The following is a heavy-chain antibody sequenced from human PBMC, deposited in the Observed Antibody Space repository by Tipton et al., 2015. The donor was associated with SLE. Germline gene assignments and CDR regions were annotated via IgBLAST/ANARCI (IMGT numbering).Heavy chain of an antibody. Sequence: GLVKPSETLSLTCSVSGGSISSQYWSWIRQPPGKGLQWIGHNYNSGSSSYNPSLKSRVTISVDTSNNQVSLKLTSVTAADTAVYYCARGGASSKWLDPWGQGILVTVSS. J-gene: IGHJ5*02. CDR1: GGSISSQY. V-gene: IGHV4-59*11. CDR3: ARGGASSKWLDP. D-gene: IGHD6-6*01. CDR2: NYNSGSS.